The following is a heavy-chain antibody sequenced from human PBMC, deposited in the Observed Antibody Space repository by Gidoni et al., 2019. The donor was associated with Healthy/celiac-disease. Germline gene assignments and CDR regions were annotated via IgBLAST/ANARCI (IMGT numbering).Heavy chain of an antibody. CDR1: GITLSAYY. J-gene: IGHJ5*02. D-gene: IGHD3-3*01. Sequence: QVQLVESGGGLVKPGGSLRPSCAASGITLSAYYMSWIRQAPGKGLEWVSYISSSGSTIYYADSVKGRFTISRDNAKNSLYLQMNSLRAEDTAVYYCARGPFWSGYYKTFDPWGQGTLVTVSS. V-gene: IGHV3-11*01. CDR2: ISSSGSTI. CDR3: ARGPFWSGYYKTFDP.